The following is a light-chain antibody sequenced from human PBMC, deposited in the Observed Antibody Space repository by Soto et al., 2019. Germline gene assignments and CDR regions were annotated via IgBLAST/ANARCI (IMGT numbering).Light chain of an antibody. CDR3: QHRRPRT. J-gene: IGKJ3*01. CDR1: QSVSIY. CDR2: DAS. Sequence: EIVLTQSPATLSLSPGERATLSCRASQSVSIYLAWYQQKSGQAPRLLIYDASNRATGIPARFSGSGSGTDFTLTISGLEPEDFAVYYCQHRRPRTFGPGTKVDIK. V-gene: IGKV3-11*01.